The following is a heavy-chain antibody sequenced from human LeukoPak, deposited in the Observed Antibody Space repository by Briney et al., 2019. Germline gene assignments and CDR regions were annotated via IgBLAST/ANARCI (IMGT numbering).Heavy chain of an antibody. CDR3: SNFEY. V-gene: IGHV3-33*06. CDR1: GFTFINYG. Sequence: PGGSLRLSCAAPGFTFINYGMHWVRQAPGKGLEWVAVIWYDGNNKDYADSVKGRFTISRDNSKNTLYLQMNSLRAEDTAVYYCSNFEYWGQGTLVTVSS. CDR2: IWYDGNNK. J-gene: IGHJ4*02.